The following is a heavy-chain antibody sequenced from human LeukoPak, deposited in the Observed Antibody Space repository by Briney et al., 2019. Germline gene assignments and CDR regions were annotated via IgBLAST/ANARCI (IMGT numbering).Heavy chain of an antibody. V-gene: IGHV4-39*07. Sequence: SETLSLTCTVSGGSISSSSYYWGWIRQPPGKGLEWIGSIYYSGSTYYNPSLKSRVTISVDTSKNQFSLRLSSVTAADTAVYYCAGGQAYYMDVWGKGTTVTVSS. CDR2: IYYSGST. J-gene: IGHJ6*03. CDR1: GGSISSSSYY. CDR3: AGGQAYYMDV.